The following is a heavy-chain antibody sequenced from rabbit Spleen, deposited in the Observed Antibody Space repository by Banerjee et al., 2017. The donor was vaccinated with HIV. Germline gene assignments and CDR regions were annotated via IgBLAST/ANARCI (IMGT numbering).Heavy chain of an antibody. Sequence: QSLEESGGDLVKPGASLTLTCIASGVSFSGSSYMCWVRQAPGKGLEWIACIEGGSSGFTYFASWAKGRFTLSKTSSTTVALQMTSLTAADKATYFCARDSGSSFSSYGMDLWGQGTLVTVS. V-gene: IGHV1S40*01. CDR1: GVSFSGSSY. CDR2: IEGGSSGFT. J-gene: IGHJ6*01. CDR3: ARDSGSSFSSYGMDL. D-gene: IGHD8-1*01.